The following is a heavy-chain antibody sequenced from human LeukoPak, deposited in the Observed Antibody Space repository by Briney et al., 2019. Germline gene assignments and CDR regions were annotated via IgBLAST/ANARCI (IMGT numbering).Heavy chain of an antibody. J-gene: IGHJ4*02. CDR2: IRWNSNYT. CDR3: ARIRGYSYGIDY. D-gene: IGHD5-18*01. V-gene: IGHV3-11*03. Sequence: GSLRLSCAASGFTFSDYYMSWIRQAPGKGLESVSYIRWNSNYTNYADSVKGRFTISRDNAKNSLYLQMNSLRAEDTAVYYCARIRGYSYGIDYWGQGTLVPVFS. CDR1: GFTFSDYY.